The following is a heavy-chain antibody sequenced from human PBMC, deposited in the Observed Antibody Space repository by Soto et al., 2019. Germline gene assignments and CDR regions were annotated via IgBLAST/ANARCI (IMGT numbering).Heavy chain of an antibody. CDR1: GGTFSSYA. D-gene: IGHD3-22*01. CDR2: IIPIFGTA. CDR3: ARDMGYYDSSGYYYEVFDY. Sequence: ASLKVSCKASGGTFSSYAISWVRQAPGQGLEWMGGIIPIFGTANYAQKFQGRVTITADESTSTAYMELSSLRSEDTAVYYCARDMGYYDSSGYYYEVFDYWGQGTLVTVSS. V-gene: IGHV1-69*13. J-gene: IGHJ4*02.